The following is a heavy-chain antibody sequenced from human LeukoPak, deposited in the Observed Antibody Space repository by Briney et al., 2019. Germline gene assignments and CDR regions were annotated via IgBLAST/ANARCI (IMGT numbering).Heavy chain of an antibody. Sequence: GGSLRLSCVVSELTFSNYWMIWVRQAPGKGLESVAIVNEDGSAKYYLDSVKGRFTISRDNARNSLYLEMNSLRAEDTAVYYCARETSTVTTSTRFDYWGQGTLVTVSS. CDR2: VNEDGSAK. CDR1: ELTFSNYW. D-gene: IGHD4-17*01. V-gene: IGHV3-7*01. CDR3: ARETSTVTTSTRFDY. J-gene: IGHJ4*02.